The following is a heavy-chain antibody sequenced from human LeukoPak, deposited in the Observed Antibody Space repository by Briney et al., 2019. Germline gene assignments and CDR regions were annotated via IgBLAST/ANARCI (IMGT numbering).Heavy chain of an antibody. V-gene: IGHV4-59*01. CDR3: AKGTSSWHEFDY. CDR1: GGSISSYY. D-gene: IGHD6-13*01. CDR2: IYYSGST. J-gene: IGHJ4*02. Sequence: SETLSLTCTVSGGSISSYYWSWIRQPPGKGLEWIGYIYYSGSTNYNPSLKSRVTISVDTSKNQFSLKLSSVTAADTALYYCAKGTSSWHEFDYWGQGTLVTVSS.